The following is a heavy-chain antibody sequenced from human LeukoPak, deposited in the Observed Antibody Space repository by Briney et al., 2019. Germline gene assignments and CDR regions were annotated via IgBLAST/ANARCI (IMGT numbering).Heavy chain of an antibody. CDR1: GFTVSSNY. V-gene: IGHV3-66*01. CDR2: IYSGGST. CDR3: ARSLADYGDYVFAFDI. J-gene: IGHJ3*02. Sequence: GGSLRLSCAASGFTVSSNYMSWVRQAPGKGLEWVSVIYSGGSTYYADSVKGRSTISRDNSKNTLYLQMNSLRAEDTAVYYCARSLADYGDYVFAFDIWGQGTMVTVSS. D-gene: IGHD4-17*01.